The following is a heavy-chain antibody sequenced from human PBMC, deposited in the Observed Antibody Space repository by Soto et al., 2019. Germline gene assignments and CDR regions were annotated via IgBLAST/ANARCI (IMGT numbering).Heavy chain of an antibody. Sequence: PSETLSLTYAVYCGSFSGYYWSRIRQPPGKGLEWIGEINHSGSTNYNPSLKSRVTISVDTSKNQFSLKLSSVTAADTAVYYCARGRRDYGSGSWPYYFDYWGQGTLVTVSS. J-gene: IGHJ4*02. CDR3: ARGRRDYGSGSWPYYFDY. CDR1: CGSFSGYY. V-gene: IGHV4-34*01. D-gene: IGHD3-10*01. CDR2: INHSGST.